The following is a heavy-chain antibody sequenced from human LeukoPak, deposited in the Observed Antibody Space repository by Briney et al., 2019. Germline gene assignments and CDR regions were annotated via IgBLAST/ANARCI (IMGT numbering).Heavy chain of an antibody. Sequence: GRSLRLSCAASGFTFSSYAMHWVRQAPGKGLEWVSYISSSSSTIYYADSVKGRFTISRDNSKNTLYLQMNSLRAEDTAVYYCAKKGSTTVVTPFGFDYWGQGTLVTVSS. J-gene: IGHJ4*02. CDR1: GFTFSSYA. D-gene: IGHD4-23*01. V-gene: IGHV3-48*01. CDR2: ISSSSSTI. CDR3: AKKGSTTVVTPFGFDY.